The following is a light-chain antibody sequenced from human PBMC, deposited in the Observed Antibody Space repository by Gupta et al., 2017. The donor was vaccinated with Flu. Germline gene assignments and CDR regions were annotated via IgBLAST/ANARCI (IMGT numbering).Light chain of an antibody. J-gene: IGKJ2*01. CDR3: MQGANWPYT. V-gene: IGKV2-30*02. CDR2: KVS. CDR1: QRLVHSDGNTY. Sequence: ISCRSSQRLVHSDGNTYLSWFHQRPGQSPRRLIYKVSNRDSGVPDRISGSGSGADFTLEISGVEAEDVGIYYCMQGANWPYTFGQGTKLEI.